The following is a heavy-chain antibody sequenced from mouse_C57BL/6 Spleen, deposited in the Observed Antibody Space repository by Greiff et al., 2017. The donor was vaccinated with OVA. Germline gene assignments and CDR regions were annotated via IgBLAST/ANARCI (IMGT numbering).Heavy chain of an antibody. V-gene: IGHV5-17*01. J-gene: IGHJ2*01. CDR2: LSSGSSTI. CDR3: ARLDY. Sequence: EVQLVESGGGLVKPGGSLKLSCAASGFTFSDYGMHWVRQAPEQGLEWVAYLSSGSSTIYYADTVKGRFTISSDTAKNTLFLQMASLGSEDTAMYYCARLDYWGQGTTLTVSS. CDR1: GFTFSDYG.